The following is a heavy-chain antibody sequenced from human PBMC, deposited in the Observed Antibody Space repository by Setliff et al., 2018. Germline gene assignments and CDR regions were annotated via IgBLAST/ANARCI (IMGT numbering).Heavy chain of an antibody. Sequence: PSETLSLTCTVSGGSISPYFWSWIRQPPGTGLEWIGYIYHNGNTNFNPSLKTRVTMSVDTSKNQFALNLRSVTAADTAVYYCVRDRTAYSYGLDVWGQGTTVTV. CDR3: VRDRTAYSYGLDV. J-gene: IGHJ6*02. V-gene: IGHV4-59*01. CDR1: GGSISPYF. D-gene: IGHD5-18*01. CDR2: IYHNGNT.